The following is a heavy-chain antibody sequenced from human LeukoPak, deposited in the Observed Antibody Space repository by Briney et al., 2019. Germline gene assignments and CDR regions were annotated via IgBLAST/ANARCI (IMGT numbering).Heavy chain of an antibody. CDR1: GFTFSGYY. Sequence: PGGSLRLSCAASGFTFSGYYMSWIRQAPGKGLEWISYISSGGNGAYYIDSVKGRFTVSRDNAKNSLYLQMNTLGAEDTAVYYCARERNNNVDTFDYWGQGTLVTVSS. CDR3: ARERNNNVDTFDY. D-gene: IGHD1-14*01. V-gene: IGHV3-11*01. CDR2: ISSGGNGA. J-gene: IGHJ4*02.